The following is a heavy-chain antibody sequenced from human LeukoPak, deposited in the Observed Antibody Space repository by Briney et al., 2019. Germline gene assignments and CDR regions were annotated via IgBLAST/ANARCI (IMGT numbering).Heavy chain of an antibody. J-gene: IGHJ4*02. CDR2: IYYSGST. V-gene: IGHV4-39*01. Sequence: SETLSLTCTVSGGSISSSSYYWGWIRQPPGKGLEWIGSIYYSGSTYYNPSLKSRVTISVDTSKNQFSLKLSSVTAADTAVYYCARGGYYYDSSGYYYQEGGFDYWGQGTLVTVSS. CDR1: GGSISSSSYY. CDR3: ARGGYYYDSSGYYYQEGGFDY. D-gene: IGHD3-22*01.